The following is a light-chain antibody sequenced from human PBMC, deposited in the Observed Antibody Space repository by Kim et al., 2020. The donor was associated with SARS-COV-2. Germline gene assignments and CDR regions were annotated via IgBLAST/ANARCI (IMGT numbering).Light chain of an antibody. CDR1: SRDVGSYNR. J-gene: IGLJ1*01. CDR3: ISYTASSSFV. CDR2: EVR. Sequence: GQSVTIACTGSSRDVGSYNRVSWYQQSPGTGPKLLIYEVRNRPSGVPDRFSGSKSGNTASLTISGLQAEDEADYYCISYTASSSFVFGTGTKVTVL. V-gene: IGLV2-18*02.